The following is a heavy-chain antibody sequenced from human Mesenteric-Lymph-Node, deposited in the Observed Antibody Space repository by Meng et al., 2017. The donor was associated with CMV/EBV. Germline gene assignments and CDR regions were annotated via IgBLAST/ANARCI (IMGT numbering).Heavy chain of an antibody. D-gene: IGHD1-1*01. CDR1: GFTFGDYA. CDR3: TRGTGYNYYGVDV. J-gene: IGHJ6*02. Sequence: GESLKISCTASGFTFGDYAMSWVRQAPGKGLEWVGFIRSKAYGGTTEYAASVKGRFTISRDDSKSIAYLQMNSLKTEDTAVYYCTRGTGYNYYGVDVWGQGTTVTVSS. CDR2: IRSKAYGGTT. V-gene: IGHV3-49*04.